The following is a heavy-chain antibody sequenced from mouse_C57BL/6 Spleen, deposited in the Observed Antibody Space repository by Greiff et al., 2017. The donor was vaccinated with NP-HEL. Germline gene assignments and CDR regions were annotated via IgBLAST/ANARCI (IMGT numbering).Heavy chain of an antibody. Sequence: VQLQQSGPELVKPGASVKISCKASGYAFSSSWMNWVKQRPGKGLEWIGRIYPGDGDTNYNGKFKGKATLTADKSSSTAYMQLSSLTSEDSAVYFCAKHYYGNYGYYAMDYWGQGTSVTVSS. J-gene: IGHJ4*01. V-gene: IGHV1-82*01. CDR2: IYPGDGDT. CDR3: AKHYYGNYGYYAMDY. CDR1: GYAFSSSW. D-gene: IGHD2-1*01.